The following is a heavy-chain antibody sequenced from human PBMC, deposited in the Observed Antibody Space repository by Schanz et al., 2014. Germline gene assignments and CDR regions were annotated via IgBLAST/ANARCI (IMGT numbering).Heavy chain of an antibody. D-gene: IGHD3-10*01. Sequence: EVQLVESGGGLVQPGGSLRLSCAASGFIFSSYAMSWVRQAPGKGLEWVSYIPVGNNYIYYADSVKGRFTISRDNPKNSLYLQMNSLRVEDTAVYYCAREDMLRGIRAFDIWGQGTMVTVSS. CDR3: AREDMLRGIRAFDI. CDR2: IPVGNNYI. CDR1: GFIFSSYA. V-gene: IGHV3-21*01. J-gene: IGHJ3*02.